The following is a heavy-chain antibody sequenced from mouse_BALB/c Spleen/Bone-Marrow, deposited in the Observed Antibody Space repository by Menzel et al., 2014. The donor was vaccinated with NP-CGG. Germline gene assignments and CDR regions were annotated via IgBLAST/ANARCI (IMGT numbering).Heavy chain of an antibody. D-gene: IGHD2-14*01. Sequence: EVKLMESGGGLVKPGGSLKLSCAASGFTFSSYAMSWVRQTPEKRLEWVATISSGGSYTYYPDSVKGRFTISRDNAKNTLYLQMSSLRSEDTAMYYCARRTLYRYDTGAMDYWGQGTSVTGSS. J-gene: IGHJ4*01. CDR1: GFTFSSYA. V-gene: IGHV5-9-3*01. CDR3: ARRTLYRYDTGAMDY. CDR2: ISSGGSYT.